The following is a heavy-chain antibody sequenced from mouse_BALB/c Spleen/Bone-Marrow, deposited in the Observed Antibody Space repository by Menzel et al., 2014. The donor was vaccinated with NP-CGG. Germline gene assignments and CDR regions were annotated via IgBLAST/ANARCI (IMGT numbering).Heavy chain of an antibody. V-gene: IGHV14-3*02. CDR3: TRRGCDF. J-gene: IGHJ2*01. Sequence: EVQLQQYGAELVKPGASVKLSCTPSGFNIKDTYIHWVKRSPEHGLEWIGRIDPENGNIKYDPKIQVKTTITADTSSIAAYLQLSSLTAEDNAVYYWTRRGCDFWGQGTTLTVTS. CDR2: IDPENGNI. CDR1: GFNIKDTY.